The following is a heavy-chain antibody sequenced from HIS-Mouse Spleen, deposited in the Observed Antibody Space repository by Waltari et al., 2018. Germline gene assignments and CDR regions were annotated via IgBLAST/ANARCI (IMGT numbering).Heavy chain of an antibody. CDR3: ARASRDLLLPRYFDL. CDR2: YYSGST. Sequence: QVQLQESGPGLVKPSETLSLTCTVSGGSISSYYWSWIREPPGKGLEWICYYSGSTNSNPSLKSRVTISVDTSKTQFSLKLSSVTAADTAVYYCARASRDLLLPRYFDLWGRGTLVTVSS. J-gene: IGHJ2*01. CDR1: GGSISSYY. V-gene: IGHV4-59*01.